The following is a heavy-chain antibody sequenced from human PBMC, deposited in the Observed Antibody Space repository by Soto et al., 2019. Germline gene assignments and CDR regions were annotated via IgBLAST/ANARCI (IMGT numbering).Heavy chain of an antibody. CDR1: GFSFSYYS. CDR3: GEYSSSWSRY. V-gene: IGHV3-48*01. D-gene: IGHD6-13*01. J-gene: IGHJ4*02. CDR2: ISSSGTTV. Sequence: EVQVVESGGGLVQPGGSLRLSCEASGFSFSYYSMNWVRQAPGKGLEWISYISSSGTTVYYADSVKGRFTISRDNDKNSVYLQMNSLRAEDTAVYYCGEYSSSWSRYWGQGTLVTVSS.